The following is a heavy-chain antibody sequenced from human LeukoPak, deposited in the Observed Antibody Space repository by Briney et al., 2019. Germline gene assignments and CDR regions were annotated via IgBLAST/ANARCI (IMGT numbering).Heavy chain of an antibody. CDR2: FDPEDGET. J-gene: IGHJ4*02. Sequence: EASVTVSFKVSGYTLTELSMHWVRQAPGKGLEWMGGFDPEDGETIYAQKFQGRVTMTEDTSTDTAYMELSSLRSEDTAVYYCASISSHFLRPPYFAYWGQGTLVTVSS. CDR1: GYTLTELS. V-gene: IGHV1-24*01. CDR3: ASISSHFLRPPYFAY. D-gene: IGHD2/OR15-2a*01.